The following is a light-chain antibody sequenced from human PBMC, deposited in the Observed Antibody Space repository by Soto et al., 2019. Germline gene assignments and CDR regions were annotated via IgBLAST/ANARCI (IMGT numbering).Light chain of an antibody. CDR3: QHYNSYSEA. Sequence: DIQMTQSPSTLSGSVGDRVTITCRASQTISSWLAWYQQKPGKAPNLLIYSTSTLQSGVPSRFSGSGSGTDFTLTINSLQPEDFATYYCQHYNSYSEAFGQGTKVDIK. CDR2: STS. V-gene: IGKV1-5*01. J-gene: IGKJ1*01. CDR1: QTISSW.